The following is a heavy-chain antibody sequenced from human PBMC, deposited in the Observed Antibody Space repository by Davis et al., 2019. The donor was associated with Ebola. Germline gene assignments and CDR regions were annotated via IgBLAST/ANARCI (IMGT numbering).Heavy chain of an antibody. V-gene: IGHV3-21*01. J-gene: IGHJ4*02. Sequence: GESLKISCAASGFTFSSYSMNWVRQAPGKGLEWVSSISSSSSYIYYADSVKGRFTISRDNAKNSLYLQMNSLRAEDTAVYYCARDQSLDWFFPLDYWGQGTLVTVSS. D-gene: IGHD3/OR15-3a*01. CDR3: ARDQSLDWFFPLDY. CDR2: ISSSSSYI. CDR1: GFTFSSYS.